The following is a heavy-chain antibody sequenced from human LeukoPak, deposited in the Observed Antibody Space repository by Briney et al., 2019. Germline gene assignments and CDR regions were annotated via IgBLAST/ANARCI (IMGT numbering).Heavy chain of an antibody. CDR1: GYTFTSYD. D-gene: IGHD3-10*01. J-gene: IGHJ5*02. V-gene: IGHV1-8*01. CDR2: MNPNSGNT. CDR3: ARALTMVRGVIRYNWFDP. Sequence: ASVKVSCKASGYTFTSYDINWVRQATGQGLEWMGWMNPNSGNTGYAQKFQGRVTITRNTSISTAYMELSSLRSEDTAVYYCARALTMVRGVIRYNWFDPWGQGTLVTVSS.